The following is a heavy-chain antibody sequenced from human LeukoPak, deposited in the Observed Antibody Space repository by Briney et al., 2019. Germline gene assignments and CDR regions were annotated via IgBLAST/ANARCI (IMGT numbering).Heavy chain of an antibody. V-gene: IGHV1-2*02. Sequence: ASVKVSCKASGYTFTGYYMHWVRQAPGQGFEWMGWIDPKSGGTDYAQKFQGRVTMTRDTSISTAYMELSRLRSGDTAVYYCARDQDGMDVWGQGTTVTVSS. CDR1: GYTFTGYY. CDR3: ARDQDGMDV. J-gene: IGHJ6*02. CDR2: IDPKSGGT.